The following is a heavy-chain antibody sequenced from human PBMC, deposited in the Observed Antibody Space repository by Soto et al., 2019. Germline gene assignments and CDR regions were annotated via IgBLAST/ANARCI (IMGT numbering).Heavy chain of an antibody. D-gene: IGHD1-1*01. CDR3: ARCNWDFDY. CDR1: GYTFTSYA. J-gene: IGHJ4*02. V-gene: IGHV1-3*01. Sequence: ASVKVSCKASGYTFTSYAMHWVRQAPGQRLEWMGWINAGNGNTKYSQKLQGRVTMTTDTSTSTAYMELRSLRSDDTAVYYCARCNWDFDYWGQGTLVTVSS. CDR2: INAGNGNT.